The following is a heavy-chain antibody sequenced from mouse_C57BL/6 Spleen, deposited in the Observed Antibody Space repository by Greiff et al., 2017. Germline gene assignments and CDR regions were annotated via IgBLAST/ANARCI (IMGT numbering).Heavy chain of an antibody. CDR3: ARRRNYGAMDY. J-gene: IGHJ4*01. Sequence: EVQLQQSGPELVKPGASVKISCKASGYTFTDYYMNWVKQSPGKSLEWIGDINPNNGGTSYNQKFKGKATLTVDKSSSTAYMELRSLTSEDSAVSYCARRRNYGAMDYWGQGTSVTVSS. CDR2: INPNNGGT. V-gene: IGHV1-26*01. CDR1: GYTFTDYY. D-gene: IGHD1-1*01.